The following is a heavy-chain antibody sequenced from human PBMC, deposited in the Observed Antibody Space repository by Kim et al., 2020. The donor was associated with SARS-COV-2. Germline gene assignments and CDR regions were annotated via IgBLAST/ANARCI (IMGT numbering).Heavy chain of an antibody. CDR2: IYYSGST. Sequence: SETLSLICTVSGGSISSSSYYWGWIRQPPGKGLEWIGSIYYSGSTYYNPSLKSRVTISVDTSKNQFSLKLSSVTAADTAVYYCARGIAVAGTVGWFDPWGQGTLVTVSS. CDR1: GGSISSSSYY. D-gene: IGHD6-19*01. J-gene: IGHJ5*02. V-gene: IGHV4-39*01. CDR3: ARGIAVAGTVGWFDP.